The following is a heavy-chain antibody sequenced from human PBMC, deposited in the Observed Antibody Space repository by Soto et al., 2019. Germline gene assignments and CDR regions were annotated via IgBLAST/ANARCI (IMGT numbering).Heavy chain of an antibody. CDR2: IIPILGIA. CDR3: ATEVFSRWPNYYFDY. D-gene: IGHD2-15*01. CDR1: GGTFSSNT. V-gene: IGHV1-69*04. Sequence: GASVKVSCKASGGTFSSNTISWVRQAPGQGLEWMGRIIPILGIANYAQKFQGRVTITADKSTSTAYMELSSLRSEDTAVYYCATEVFSRWPNYYFDYWGQGTLVTVSS. J-gene: IGHJ4*02.